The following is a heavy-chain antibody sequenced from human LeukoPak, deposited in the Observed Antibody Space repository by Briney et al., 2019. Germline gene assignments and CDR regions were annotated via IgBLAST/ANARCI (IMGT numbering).Heavy chain of an antibody. CDR2: IYYRGST. V-gene: IGHV4-59*01. CDR3: ARTSNGYGDYTGAFDI. D-gene: IGHD4-17*01. J-gene: IGHJ3*02. Sequence: SETLSLTCTLSGGSISPYFWSWIRQPPGKGLDWIGYIYYRGSTNYNPSLKSRVTISVDMSKNQFSLKLSSVTAAGTAVYYCARTSNGYGDYTGAFDIWGQGTMVTVSS. CDR1: GGSISPYF.